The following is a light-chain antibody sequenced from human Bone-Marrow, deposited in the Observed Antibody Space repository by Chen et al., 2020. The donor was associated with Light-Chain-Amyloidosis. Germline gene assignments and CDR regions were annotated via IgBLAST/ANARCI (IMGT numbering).Light chain of an antibody. CDR1: SGDIGHYNY. CDR2: EVN. J-gene: IGLJ1*01. Sequence: SALTQPPSASGSPGQSVTISCGGTSGDIGHYNYVTWYQQHPGKAPKLMIYEVNKRPSGVPDRFSGSKSGNPASLTVSGLQAEDEADYYCSSYAGSNTFVFGIGTKVTVL. CDR3: SSYAGSNTFV. V-gene: IGLV2-8*01.